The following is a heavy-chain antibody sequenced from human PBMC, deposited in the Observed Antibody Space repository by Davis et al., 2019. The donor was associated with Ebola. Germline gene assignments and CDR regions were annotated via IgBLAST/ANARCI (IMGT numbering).Heavy chain of an antibody. J-gene: IGHJ4*02. V-gene: IGHV4-61*01. Sequence: SETLSLTCTVSGGSIISSSYYWSWIRQPPGKGLEWIGYIYYSGSTNYNPSLKSRVTISVDTSKNQFSLKLSSVTAADTAVYYCARVDINSSGGALDYWGQGTLVTVSS. CDR2: IYYSGST. D-gene: IGHD6-19*01. CDR1: GGSIISSSYY. CDR3: ARVDINSSGGALDY.